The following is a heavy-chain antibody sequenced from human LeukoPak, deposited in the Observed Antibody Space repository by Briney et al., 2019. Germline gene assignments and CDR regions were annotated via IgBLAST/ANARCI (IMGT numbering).Heavy chain of an antibody. CDR3: AKDADLRWLLGS. V-gene: IGHV3-23*01. Sequence: PGGSLRLSCAASGFTFSNYAMNWVRQAPGKSLEWVSALSGSGGSTYYADSVKGRFTISRDNSKNTLYLQMNSLRAEDTAIYYCAKDADLRWLLGSWGQGTLVTVSS. CDR1: GFTFSNYA. D-gene: IGHD5-24*01. CDR2: LSGSGGST. J-gene: IGHJ4*02.